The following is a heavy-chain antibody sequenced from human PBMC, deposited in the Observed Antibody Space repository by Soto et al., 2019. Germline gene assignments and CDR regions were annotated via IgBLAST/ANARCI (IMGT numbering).Heavy chain of an antibody. V-gene: IGHV1-69*01. J-gene: IGHJ4*02. CDR2: IIPIFGTA. CDR1: GGTFSSYA. Sequence: QVQLVQSGAEVKKPGSSVKVSCKAYGGTFSSYAISWVRQAPGQGLEWMGGIIPIFGTANYAQKFQGRVTITAYESTSTADMELSSLRSEDTAVYYFARDPSSNNYDYVWGSYFDYWGQGTLVTVSS. D-gene: IGHD3-16*01. CDR3: ARDPSSNNYDYVWGSYFDY.